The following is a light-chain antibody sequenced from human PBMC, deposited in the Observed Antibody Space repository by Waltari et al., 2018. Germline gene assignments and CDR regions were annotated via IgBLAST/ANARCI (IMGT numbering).Light chain of an antibody. CDR2: ESS. CDR1: SSDVGRRKL. V-gene: IGLV2-23*01. J-gene: IGLJ2*01. Sequence: QSALTQPASVSGSPGQSINISCSGTSSDVGRRKLVSWFQQHPGKVPKLMIYESSKRPSGVSNRFSGSKSDNTASLTITGLQTEDEADYYCCSYVGGITPFLVFGGGTKVTVL. CDR3: CSYVGGITPFLV.